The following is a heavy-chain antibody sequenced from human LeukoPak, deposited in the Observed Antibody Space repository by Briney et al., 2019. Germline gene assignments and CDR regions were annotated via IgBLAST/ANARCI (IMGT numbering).Heavy chain of an antibody. Sequence: GGSLRLSCAASGFTISSYWMSWVRQAPGKGLEWVANIKHDGSEKYYVDSVKGRFTISRDNAKNSLYLQMNSLRAEDTAVYYCARGVMRYCSGGSCAYFDYWGQGTLVTVSS. D-gene: IGHD2-15*01. CDR2: IKHDGSEK. CDR1: GFTISSYW. J-gene: IGHJ4*02. V-gene: IGHV3-7*01. CDR3: ARGVMRYCSGGSCAYFDY.